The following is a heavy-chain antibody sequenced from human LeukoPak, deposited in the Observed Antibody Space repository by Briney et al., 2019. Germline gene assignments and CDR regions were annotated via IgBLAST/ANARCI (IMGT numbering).Heavy chain of an antibody. J-gene: IGHJ4*02. D-gene: IGHD4-17*01. Sequence: PGGSLRLSCAASGFTVSSNYMSWVRQAPGKGLEWVSGISDSGDQTYYADSVRARFTISRDNSKNTLYLQVNSLRAEDTALYYCAKEITLTTAYFDYWGQGTLVTVSS. CDR1: GFTVSSNY. V-gene: IGHV3-23*01. CDR3: AKEITLTTAYFDY. CDR2: ISDSGDQT.